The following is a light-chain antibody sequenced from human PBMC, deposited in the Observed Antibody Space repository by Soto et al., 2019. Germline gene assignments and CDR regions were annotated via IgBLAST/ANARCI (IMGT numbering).Light chain of an antibody. CDR2: DAA. J-gene: IGKJ3*01. Sequence: EIVLTQSPATLSLSPGESATLSCRASQSVSSYLAWYQQRPGQAPRLLLYDAAFRATGIPARFSGSGSGTDFTLAISSLEPEDVAVYYGQQRSNWPLTFGPGTKVDIK. V-gene: IGKV3-11*01. CDR1: QSVSSY. CDR3: QQRSNWPLT.